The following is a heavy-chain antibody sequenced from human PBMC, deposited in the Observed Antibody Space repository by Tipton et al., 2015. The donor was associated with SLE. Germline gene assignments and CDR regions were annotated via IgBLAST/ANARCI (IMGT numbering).Heavy chain of an antibody. CDR3: ARGGVGYYDD. V-gene: IGHV4-4*07. J-gene: IGHJ4*02. D-gene: IGHD3-22*01. CDR2: VYSSGGT. CDR1: VGAISGYY. Sequence: TLSLTCTVSVGAISGYYWSWVRQPAGKGLECIGHVYSSGGTIYNPPIKSRTTTSLDTSKNQFSLRVYSATAPDSAVYYCARGGVGYYDDWGQGTLVTFSS.